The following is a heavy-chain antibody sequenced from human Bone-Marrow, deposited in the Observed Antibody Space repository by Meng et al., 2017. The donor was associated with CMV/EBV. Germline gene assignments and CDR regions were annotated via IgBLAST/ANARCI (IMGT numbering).Heavy chain of an antibody. Sequence: SVKVSCKASGGTFSSYAISWVRQAPGQGLEWMGGIIPISGTANYAQKFQGRVTITTDESTSTAYMELSSLRSEDTAVYYCASENYDFWSGPLYWGQGTLVTVSS. J-gene: IGHJ4*02. V-gene: IGHV1-69*05. CDR3: ASENYDFWSGPLY. CDR1: GGTFSSYA. CDR2: IIPISGTA. D-gene: IGHD3-3*01.